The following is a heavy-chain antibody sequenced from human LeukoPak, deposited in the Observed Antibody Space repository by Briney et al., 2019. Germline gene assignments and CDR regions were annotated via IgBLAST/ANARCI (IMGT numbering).Heavy chain of an antibody. V-gene: IGHV3-23*01. CDR1: GFNFRKFA. CDR3: AKVLSDWYFDL. J-gene: IGHJ2*01. CDR2: HGGSGEST. Sequence: GRSLRLSCAASGFNFRKFAMNWVRQPPGKGLEWVSGHGGSGESTFHADTVKGRFTISRDNSKNMLYLQMDSLRGEDTAMYYCAKVLSDWYFDLWGPGTLVTVSS. D-gene: IGHD3-16*01.